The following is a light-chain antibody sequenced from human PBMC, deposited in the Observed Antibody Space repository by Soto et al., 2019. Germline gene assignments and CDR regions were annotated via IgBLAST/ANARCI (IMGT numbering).Light chain of an antibody. V-gene: IGKV3D-15*01. CDR2: GAS. J-gene: IGKJ4*01. Sequence: EIAMTQSPVTLSASPGERVTLSCRASQSVNINLAWYQQRPGQAPRVLIYGASNRASGIPDRFSGSGSGTDFTLTISSLEPDDFAFYYCQQYKDWPPLTFGGGTRVEIK. CDR3: QQYKDWPPLT. CDR1: QSVNIN.